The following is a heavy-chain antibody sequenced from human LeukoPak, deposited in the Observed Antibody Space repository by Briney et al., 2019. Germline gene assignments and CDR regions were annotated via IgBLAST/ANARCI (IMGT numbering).Heavy chain of an antibody. V-gene: IGHV3-11*01. J-gene: IGHJ5*02. CDR3: AREGRPGAFDP. Sequence: AGGSLRLSRAASGFTFSDYYMSWIRQPPGEGLGWVSYITSSGRTTQYADSVTGRFTISRDNAKNSLYLQMNSLRAEDTAVYYCAREGRPGAFDPWGQGTLVTVSS. D-gene: IGHD3-10*01. CDR2: ITSSGRTT. CDR1: GFTFSDYY.